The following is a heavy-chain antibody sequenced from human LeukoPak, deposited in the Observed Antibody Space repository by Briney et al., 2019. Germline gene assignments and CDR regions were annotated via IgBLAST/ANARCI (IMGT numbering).Heavy chain of an antibody. D-gene: IGHD6-19*01. J-gene: IGHJ4*02. CDR2: IYYSGST. CDR1: GGSISSSSYY. V-gene: IGHV4-39*01. Sequence: SETLFLTCTVSGGSISSSSYYWGWIRQPPGKGLEWIGSIYYSGSTYYNPSLKSRVTISVDTSKNQFSLKLSSVTAADTAVYYCARNKRAVAGNYMDYWGQGTLVTVSS. CDR3: ARNKRAVAGNYMDY.